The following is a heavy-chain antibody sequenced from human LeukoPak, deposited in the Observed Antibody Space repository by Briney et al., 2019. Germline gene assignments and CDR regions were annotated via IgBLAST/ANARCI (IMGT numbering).Heavy chain of an antibody. J-gene: IGHJ4*02. V-gene: IGHV1-69*05. CDR1: GGTFSSYA. D-gene: IGHD6-6*01. Sequence: SVKVSCKASGGTFSSYAISWARQAPGQGLEWMGGIIPMFATGSYAQRFQGRITITTDESTTTVYMEMNSLRSDDTAVYYCARVDPSSSSQALDYWGQGTLVTVSS. CDR3: ARVDPSSSSQALDY. CDR2: IIPMFATG.